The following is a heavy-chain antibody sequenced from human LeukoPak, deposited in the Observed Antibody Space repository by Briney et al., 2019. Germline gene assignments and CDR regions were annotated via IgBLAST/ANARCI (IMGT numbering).Heavy chain of an antibody. J-gene: IGHJ4*02. V-gene: IGHV1-2*02. CDR3: AGRPDTSMVAIFDY. CDR2: INPSSGDT. CDR1: GYTFTGYY. Sequence: ASVKVSCKASGYTFTGYYVHWVRQAPGQGLEWMGWINPSSGDTNYAQKFQGRVTMTGDMSISTAYMELSRLSSDDTAVYFCAGRPDTSMVAIFDYWGQGTLVTVSS. D-gene: IGHD5-18*01.